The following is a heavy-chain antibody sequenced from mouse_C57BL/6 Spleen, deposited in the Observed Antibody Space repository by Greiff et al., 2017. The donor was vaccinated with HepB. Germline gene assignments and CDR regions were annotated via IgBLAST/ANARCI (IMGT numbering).Heavy chain of an antibody. CDR1: GYAFTNYL. Sequence: QVQLQQSGAELVRPGTSVKVSCKASGYAFTNYLIEWVKQRPGQGLEWIGVINPGSGGTNYNEKFKGKATLTADKSSSTAYMQLSSLTSEDSAVYFCASGELYGYERGAWFAYWGQGTLVTVSA. CDR3: ASGELYGYERGAWFAY. V-gene: IGHV1-54*01. D-gene: IGHD2-2*01. J-gene: IGHJ3*01. CDR2: INPGSGGT.